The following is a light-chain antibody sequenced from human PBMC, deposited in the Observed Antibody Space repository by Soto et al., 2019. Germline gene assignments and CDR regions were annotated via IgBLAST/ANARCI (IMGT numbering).Light chain of an antibody. CDR3: SSYASSSYYV. CDR2: EVT. CDR1: SSDVGGYNH. Sequence: QSALAQPASVSGSPGQSITISCTGTSSDVGGYNHVSWYQIHPGKAPKLIIYEVTSRPSSVSYRFSGSKSGNSASLTISGLQAEDEADYYCSSYASSSYYVFGGGTKVT. V-gene: IGLV2-14*01. J-gene: IGLJ1*01.